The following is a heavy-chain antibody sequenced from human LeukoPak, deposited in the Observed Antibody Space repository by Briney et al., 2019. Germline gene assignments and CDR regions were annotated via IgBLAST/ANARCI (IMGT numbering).Heavy chain of an antibody. CDR3: ARETVRSLFDY. CDR1: GDSLSTCHL. D-gene: IGHD1-14*01. CDR2: IVGSGST. V-gene: IGHV4-4*02. J-gene: IGHJ4*02. Sequence: PGETLSLTCAVSGDSLSTCHLWSWVRPSPGKGLGWIGEIVGSGSTNSNPSLRSRITISMDGSKNQFFLNVNSVTAADTAVYYCARETVRSLFDYWGQGTLVTVSS.